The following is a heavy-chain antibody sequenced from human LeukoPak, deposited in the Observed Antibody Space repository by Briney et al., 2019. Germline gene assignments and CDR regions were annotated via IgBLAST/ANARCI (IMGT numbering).Heavy chain of an antibody. D-gene: IGHD1-26*01. V-gene: IGHV3-73*01. CDR3: AKDPGSDARPEYYFDY. CDR1: GFTFSGSA. Sequence: GGSLRLSCAASGFTFSGSAMHWVRQASGKGLEWVGRIRSKANSYATAYAASVKDRFTISRDDSKNTLYLQMNSLRAEDTAVYYCAKDPGSDARPEYYFDYWGQGTLVTVSS. J-gene: IGHJ4*02. CDR2: IRSKANSYAT.